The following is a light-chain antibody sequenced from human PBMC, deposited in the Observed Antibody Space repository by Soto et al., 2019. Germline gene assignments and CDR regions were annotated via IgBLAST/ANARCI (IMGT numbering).Light chain of an antibody. CDR1: QGIRNE. Sequence: AIQMTQSPSSLSASVGDRVTITCRASQGIRNELGWYQQKPGKAPRLLIYAASSLQSGVPSRFSGSLSGTDFTLTISSLQPEDFGTYYCLQDYNYPYTFGQGTKLEIK. J-gene: IGKJ2*01. V-gene: IGKV1-6*01. CDR3: LQDYNYPYT. CDR2: AAS.